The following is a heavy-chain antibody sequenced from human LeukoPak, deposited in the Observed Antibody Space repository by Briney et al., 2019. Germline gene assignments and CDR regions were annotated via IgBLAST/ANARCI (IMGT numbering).Heavy chain of an antibody. J-gene: IGHJ3*02. Sequence: ASVKVPFKASVYTFTSYGCCWVRQARAQGIEWMGWRSAYNGNTNYAQKLQGRVTMTTDTSTSTAYMELRSLRSDDTAVYYVARESDSGSYGPEFRGAFDIWGQGTMVTVSS. D-gene: IGHD1-26*01. V-gene: IGHV1-18*01. CDR1: VYTFTSYG. CDR2: RSAYNGNT. CDR3: ARESDSGSYGPEFRGAFDI.